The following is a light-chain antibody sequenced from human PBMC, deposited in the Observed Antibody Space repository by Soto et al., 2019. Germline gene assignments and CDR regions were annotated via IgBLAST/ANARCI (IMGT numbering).Light chain of an antibody. CDR1: SSDVGAYNF. Sequence: QSVLTQPASVSGSPGQSITISCTGTSSDVGAYNFVSWYQQHQGKVPKLMIFDVSSRPSGVSDRFSGSKSGNTASLTISGLQAEDEGDYYCSSYTSSSTHVFGSGTKGTVL. V-gene: IGLV2-14*03. J-gene: IGLJ1*01. CDR2: DVS. CDR3: SSYTSSSTHV.